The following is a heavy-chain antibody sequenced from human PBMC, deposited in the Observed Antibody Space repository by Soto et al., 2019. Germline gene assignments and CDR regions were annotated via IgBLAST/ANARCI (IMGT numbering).Heavy chain of an antibody. CDR1: GFTFSNAW. V-gene: IGHV3-15*01. J-gene: IGHJ5*02. Sequence: GGSLRLSCAASGFTFSNAWMSWVRQAPGKGLEWVGRIKSKTDGGTTDYAAPVKGRFTISRDDSKNTLYLQMNSLKTEDTAVYYCTTEQLRYFDWLLPKRGNWFDPWGQGTLVTVSS. CDR3: TTEQLRYFDWLLPKRGNWFDP. D-gene: IGHD3-9*01. CDR2: IKSKTDGGTT.